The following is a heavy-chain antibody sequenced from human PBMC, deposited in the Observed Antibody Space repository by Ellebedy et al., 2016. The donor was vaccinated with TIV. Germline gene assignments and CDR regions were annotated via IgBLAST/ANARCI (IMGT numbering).Heavy chain of an antibody. CDR2: IYWNDDK. CDR3: AHRGGYCSSTSCLPAGWFDP. CDR1: GFSLSTSGMC. Sequence: SGPTLVKPTQTLTLTCTFSGFSLSTSGMCVSWIRQPPGKALEWLALIYWNDDKRYSPSLKSRLTVTKDTSKNQVVLTMTNMDPVDTATYYCAHRGGYCSSTSCLPAGWFDPWGQGTLVTVSS. D-gene: IGHD2-2*01. J-gene: IGHJ5*02. V-gene: IGHV2-5*08.